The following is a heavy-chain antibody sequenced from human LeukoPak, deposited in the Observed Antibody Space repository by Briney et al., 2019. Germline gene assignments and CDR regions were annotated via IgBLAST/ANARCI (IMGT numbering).Heavy chain of an antibody. D-gene: IGHD2-2*02. CDR3: ATKSDWCSSTSCYTNYYYGMDV. Sequence: GASVKVSFKASGYTFTSYAMNWVRQAPGQGLEWMGWINTNTGNPTYAQGFTGRFVFSLDTSVSTAYLQISSLKAEDTAVYYCATKSDWCSSTSCYTNYYYGMDVWGQGTTVTVSS. J-gene: IGHJ6*02. CDR2: INTNTGNP. CDR1: GYTFTSYA. V-gene: IGHV7-4-1*02.